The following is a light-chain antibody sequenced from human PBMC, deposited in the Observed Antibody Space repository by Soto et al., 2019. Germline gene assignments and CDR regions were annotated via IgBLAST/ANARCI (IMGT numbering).Light chain of an antibody. Sequence: MTQSPSTLSGSVGDRVTITCRSSQTISSWLAXXQXXPGXXXXLXXXKASTLKSGVPSRFSGSGSGTEFTLTISSLQPDDFATYYCQQYYSTPQWTFGQGTKVDIK. CDR3: QQYYSTPQWT. CDR2: KAS. CDR1: QTISSW. J-gene: IGKJ1*01. V-gene: IGKV1-5*03.